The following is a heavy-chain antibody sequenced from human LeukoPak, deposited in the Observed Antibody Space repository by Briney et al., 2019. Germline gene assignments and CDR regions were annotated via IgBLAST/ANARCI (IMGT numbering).Heavy chain of an antibody. J-gene: IGHJ5*02. CDR3: ARDSYAGVPARWLYAWFDP. Sequence: ASVKVSCKASGYTVTSYGISWVRQAPGQGLEWRGWISAYNGNANYAQKLQGRVTMTPDTSTSTAYMELRSLRSDDTAVYYCARDSYAGVPARWLYAWFDPWGQGTLVTVSS. CDR2: ISAYNGNA. V-gene: IGHV1-18*01. CDR1: GYTVTSYG. D-gene: IGHD2-2*01.